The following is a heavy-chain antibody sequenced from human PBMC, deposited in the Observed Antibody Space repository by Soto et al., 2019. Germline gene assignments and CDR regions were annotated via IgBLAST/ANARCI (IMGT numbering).Heavy chain of an antibody. J-gene: IGHJ4*02. Sequence: GGSLRLSCAASGFIVSTSYMSWVRQAPGKGLEWVSIIYNDGSTYYADSVKGRFTISRDDSKNALYLQILSLRAEDTAVYYCARDSYTRYWGQGTLVTVSS. V-gene: IGHV3-66*01. CDR2: IYNDGST. CDR1: GFIVSTSY. CDR3: ARDSYTRY. D-gene: IGHD4-4*01.